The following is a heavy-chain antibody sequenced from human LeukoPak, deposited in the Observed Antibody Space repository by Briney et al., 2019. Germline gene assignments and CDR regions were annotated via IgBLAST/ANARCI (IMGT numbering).Heavy chain of an antibody. CDR3: AREVPAAEFDAFDI. J-gene: IGHJ3*02. D-gene: IGHD2-2*01. V-gene: IGHV1-69*13. Sequence: SVKVSCKASGGTFSSYAISWVRQAPGQGLEWMGGIIPIFGTANYAQKFQGRVTITADESTSTAYMELSSLGSEDTAVYYCAREVPAAEFDAFDIWGQGTMVTVSS. CDR2: IIPIFGTA. CDR1: GGTFSSYA.